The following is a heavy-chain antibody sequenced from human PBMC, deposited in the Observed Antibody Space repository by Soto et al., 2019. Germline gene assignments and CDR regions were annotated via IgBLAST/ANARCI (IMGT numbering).Heavy chain of an antibody. V-gene: IGHV3-21*01. CDR3: ARDTYYYDSSGYYYYYGMDV. CDR2: ISSSSSYI. Sequence: GGSLRLSCAASGFTFSSYSMNWVRQAPGKGLEWVSSISSSSSYIYYADSVKGRFTISRDNAKNSLYLQMNSLRAEDTAVYYCARDTYYYDSSGYYYYYGMDVWGQGTTVTVSS. J-gene: IGHJ6*02. CDR1: GFTFSSYS. D-gene: IGHD3-22*01.